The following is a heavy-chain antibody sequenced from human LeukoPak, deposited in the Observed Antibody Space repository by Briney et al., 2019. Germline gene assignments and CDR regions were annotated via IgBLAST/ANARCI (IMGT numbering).Heavy chain of an antibody. CDR2: ISGSGGST. J-gene: IGHJ3*02. V-gene: IGHV3-23*01. D-gene: IGHD3-10*01. CDR1: GFTFSSYA. Sequence: PGGSLRLSCAASGFTFSSYAMSWVRQAPGKGLEWVSAISGSGGSTYYADSVKGRFTISRDNSKNTLYLQMNSLRAEDTAVYYCARDPGWFGEPLGAFDIWGQGTMVTVSS. CDR3: ARDPGWFGEPLGAFDI.